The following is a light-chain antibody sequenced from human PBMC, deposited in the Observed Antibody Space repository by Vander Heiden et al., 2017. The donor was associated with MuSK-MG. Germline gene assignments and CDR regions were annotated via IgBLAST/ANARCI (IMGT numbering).Light chain of an antibody. CDR3: RQSLQTPRT. Sequence: DIVMTQSPLSLPVTPGETVSISCRSSQSLLHSNGYNYLDWYLQKPGQSPQLLIYLGSNRASGVPDRFSGSGTGTDFTLKISRVEAEDVGVYYCRQSLQTPRTFGQRTKVEIK. CDR1: QSLLHSNGYNY. CDR2: LGS. V-gene: IGKV2-28*01. J-gene: IGKJ1*01.